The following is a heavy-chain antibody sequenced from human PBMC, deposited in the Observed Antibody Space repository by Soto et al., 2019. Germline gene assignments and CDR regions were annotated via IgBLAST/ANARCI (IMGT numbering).Heavy chain of an antibody. CDR1: GLSFPNYA. V-gene: IGHV3-23*01. CDR2: IGGSGAYT. J-gene: IGHJ6*03. D-gene: IGHD2-2*01. Sequence: LLESGGGLVQPGRSLRLSCVASGLSFPNYAMNWVRQAPGKGLEWVSGIGGSGAYTYYADSVKGRFTISRDNSKNTVYLQMNSLRGEDTAVYYCAKGSSSTQFLNYYFYHMDVWGKGTTVSVSS. CDR3: AKGSSSTQFLNYYFYHMDV.